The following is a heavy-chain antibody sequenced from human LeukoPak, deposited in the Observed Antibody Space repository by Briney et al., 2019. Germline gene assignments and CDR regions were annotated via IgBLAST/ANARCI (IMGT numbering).Heavy chain of an antibody. CDR3: ARESGQLANPQRPHFDY. D-gene: IGHD6-6*01. V-gene: IGHV4-59*01. Sequence: PSETLSLTCTVSGGSISSYYWSWIRQPPGKGLEWIGYIYYSGSTNYNPSLKSRVTISVDTSKNQFSLKLSSVTAADTAVYYCARESGQLANPQRPHFDYWGQGTLVTVSS. J-gene: IGHJ4*02. CDR1: GGSISSYY. CDR2: IYYSGST.